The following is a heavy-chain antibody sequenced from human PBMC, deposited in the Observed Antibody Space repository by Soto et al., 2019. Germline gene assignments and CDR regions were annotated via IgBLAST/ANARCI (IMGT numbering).Heavy chain of an antibody. Sequence: PSETLSLTCTVSGGSISSSSYYWGWIRQPPGKGLEWIGSIYYSGSTYYNPSLKSRVTISVDTSKNQFSLKLSSVTAADTAVYYCARSMTTFPPGDAFDIWGQETMVTVSS. CDR2: IYYSGST. J-gene: IGHJ3*02. V-gene: IGHV4-39*01. CDR1: GGSISSSSYY. D-gene: IGHD3-16*01. CDR3: ARSMTTFPPGDAFDI.